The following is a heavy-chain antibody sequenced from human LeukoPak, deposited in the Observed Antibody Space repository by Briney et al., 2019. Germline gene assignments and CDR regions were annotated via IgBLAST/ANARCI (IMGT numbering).Heavy chain of an antibody. J-gene: IGHJ5*02. D-gene: IGHD3-3*01. V-gene: IGHV4-39*01. CDR1: GGSISSSSYY. CDR3: SRLYDFWSGDHNWFDP. Sequence: SETLSLTCTVSGGSISSSSYYWGWVRQPPGKGLEWIGSIYYSGNTYYNPSLKSRVTISVDTSKNQFSLKLRSVTAADTAVYSCSRLYDFWSGDHNWFDPWGQGTLVTVSS. CDR2: IYYSGNT.